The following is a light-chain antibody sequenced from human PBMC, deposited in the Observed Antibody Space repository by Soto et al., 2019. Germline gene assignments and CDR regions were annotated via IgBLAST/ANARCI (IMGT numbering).Light chain of an antibody. CDR1: SSNIGSNY. Sequence: VLTQPPSASGTPGQRVTISCSGSSSNIGSNYVSWYQQLPGTAPKLLIYDNNKRPSGIPDRFSDSKSGTSATLAITGLQTGDEADYYCGTWDSSLSAYVFGTGTKVTVL. V-gene: IGLV1-51*01. J-gene: IGLJ1*01. CDR2: DNN. CDR3: GTWDSSLSAYV.